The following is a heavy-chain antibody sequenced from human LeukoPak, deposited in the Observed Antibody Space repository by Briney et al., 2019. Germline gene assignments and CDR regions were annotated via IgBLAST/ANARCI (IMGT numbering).Heavy chain of an antibody. CDR3: ARRYCSSTSCYLDL. CDR1: GYSINSGHY. CDR2: IHHSGST. D-gene: IGHD2-2*01. V-gene: IGHV4-38-2*01. Sequence: SETLSLTCAVSGYSINSGHYWGWIRQPPGKGLEWIGSIHHSGSTYYNPSLKSRVTISVDTSKNQFSLKLSSVTAADTAVHYCARRYCSSTSCYLDLWGQGTQVTVSS. J-gene: IGHJ4*02.